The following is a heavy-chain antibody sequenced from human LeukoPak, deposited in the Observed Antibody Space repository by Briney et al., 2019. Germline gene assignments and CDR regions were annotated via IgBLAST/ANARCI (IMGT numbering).Heavy chain of an antibody. Sequence: GGSLRLSCAASGFTFSSYAMHWVRQAPGKGLEYVSAISSNGGSTYYANSVKGGFTISRDNSKNTLYLQMGSLRAEDMAVYYCARSPGEVVNPEYAFDIWGQGTMVTVSS. J-gene: IGHJ3*02. D-gene: IGHD3-10*01. CDR2: ISSNGGST. CDR3: ARSPGEVVNPEYAFDI. CDR1: GFTFSSYA. V-gene: IGHV3-64*01.